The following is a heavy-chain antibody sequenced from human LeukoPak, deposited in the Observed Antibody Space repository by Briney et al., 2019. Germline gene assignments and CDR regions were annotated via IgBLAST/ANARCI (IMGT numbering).Heavy chain of an antibody. CDR1: GDSISSRSYY. V-gene: IGHV4-39*07. D-gene: IGHD2-2*01. J-gene: IGHJ5*02. CDR3: AREGDIVVVPAAGSGWFDP. CDR2: IYYSGST. Sequence: SETLSLTCTVSGDSISSRSYYWGWIRQPPGKGLEWIGSIYYSGSTYYNPSLKSRVTISVNTSKNQFSLKLSSVTAADTAVYYCAREGDIVVVPAAGSGWFDPWGQGTLVTVSS.